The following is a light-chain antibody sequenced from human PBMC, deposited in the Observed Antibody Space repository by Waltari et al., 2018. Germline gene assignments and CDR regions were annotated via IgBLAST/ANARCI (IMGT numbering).Light chain of an antibody. CDR1: QSLSRA. V-gene: IGKV3-20*01. Sequence: EIVLTQSPDTLSLSPGERATLSCRASQSLSRALAWYQQKPGQAPRLLIYDASRRATGIPDRCSGSGSGTDFSLTITRLEPEDFAVYYCQHYVRLPATFGQGTKVEIK. CDR2: DAS. J-gene: IGKJ1*01. CDR3: QHYVRLPAT.